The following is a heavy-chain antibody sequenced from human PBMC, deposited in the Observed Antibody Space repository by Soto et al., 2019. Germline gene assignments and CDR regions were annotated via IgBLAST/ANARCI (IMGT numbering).Heavy chain of an antibody. J-gene: IGHJ4*02. CDR2: IYHSGST. D-gene: IGHD5-12*01. CDR1: GGSISRGGYS. V-gene: IGHV4-30-2*01. Sequence: SETLSLTCAVSGGSISRGGYSWSWIRQPPGKGLEWIGYIYHSGSTYYNPSLKRRVTISVDRSKNQFSLKLSSVTAADTAVYYCAAGGGLPRYYWGQGTLVTVSS. CDR3: AAGGGLPRYY.